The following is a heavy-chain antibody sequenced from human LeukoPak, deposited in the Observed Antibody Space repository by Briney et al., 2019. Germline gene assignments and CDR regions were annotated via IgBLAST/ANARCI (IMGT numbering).Heavy chain of an antibody. V-gene: IGHV4-59*02. D-gene: IGHD6-13*01. J-gene: IGHJ4*02. CDR3: ARSFPSEAGDY. CDR2: ISYSGTT. Sequence: PSETLSLTCTVSGGSVRNYYWNWIRQPPGKGLERIGYISYSGTTNYNPSLKSRVTISVDTSKNQFSLKLSSVTAADTAVYYCARSFPSEAGDYWGQGTLVTVSS. CDR1: GGSVRNYY.